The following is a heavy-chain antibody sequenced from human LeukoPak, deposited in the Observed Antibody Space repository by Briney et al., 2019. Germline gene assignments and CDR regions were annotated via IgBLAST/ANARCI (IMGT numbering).Heavy chain of an antibody. CDR1: GGSISSYY. V-gene: IGHV4-4*07. CDR3: AREGDWLLGRTASFDY. CDR2: IYTSGST. J-gene: IGHJ4*02. D-gene: IGHD3-9*01. Sequence: PSETLSLTCTVSGGSISSYYWSWIRQPAGKGLEWIGRIYTSGSTNYNPSLKSRVTMSVDTSKNQFSLKLSSVTAADTAVYYCAREGDWLLGRTASFDYWGQGTLVTVSS.